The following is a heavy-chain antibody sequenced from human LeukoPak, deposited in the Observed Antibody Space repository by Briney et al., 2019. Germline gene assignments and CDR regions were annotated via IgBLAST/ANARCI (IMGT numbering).Heavy chain of an antibody. D-gene: IGHD5-24*01. Sequence: PGGSLRLSCAASGFTFSSYEMNWVRQAPGKGLEWVSYISSSGSSIYYADSVKGRFTISRDNAKNSLYLQMNSLRAEDTAVYYCARVEMATQPGGYWGQGTLVTVSS. V-gene: IGHV3-48*03. J-gene: IGHJ4*02. CDR3: ARVEMATQPGGY. CDR2: ISSSGSSI. CDR1: GFTFSSYE.